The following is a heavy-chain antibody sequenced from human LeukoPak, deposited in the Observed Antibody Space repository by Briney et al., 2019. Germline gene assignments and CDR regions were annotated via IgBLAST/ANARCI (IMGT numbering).Heavy chain of an antibody. V-gene: IGHV4-31*03. D-gene: IGHD2-2*01. J-gene: IGHJ5*02. CDR1: GGSISSGGYY. CDR3: ARDAVLQHCSSTSCYGGNWFDP. CDR2: IYYSGST. Sequence: SQTLSLTCTVSGGSISSGGYYWSWIRQHPRKGLEWIGYIYYSGSTYYNPSLKSRVTISVDTSKNQFSLKLSSVTAADTAVYYCARDAVLQHCSSTSCYGGNWFDPWGQGTLVTVSS.